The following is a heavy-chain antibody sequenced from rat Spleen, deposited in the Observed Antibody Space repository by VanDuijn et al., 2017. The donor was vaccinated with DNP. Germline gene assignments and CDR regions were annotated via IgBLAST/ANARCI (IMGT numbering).Heavy chain of an antibody. CDR2: VSSSGTT. Sequence: QVQLKESGPGLVQPSQTLSLTCTVSGFSLTSYSVGWVRQSPEKGLEWIAAVSSSGTTYYNSPLESRLSISRDTSKSQVFLKMNSLQTEDTAIYFCARDRWYFDFWGPGTMVTVSS. V-gene: IGHV2-6*01. CDR1: GFSLTSYS. CDR3: ARDRWYFDF. J-gene: IGHJ1*01.